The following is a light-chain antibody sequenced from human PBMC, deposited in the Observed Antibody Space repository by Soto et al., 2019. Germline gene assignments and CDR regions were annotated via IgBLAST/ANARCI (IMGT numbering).Light chain of an antibody. CDR3: SAFTGTTYV. J-gene: IGLJ1*01. Sequence: QSVLTQPASVSGSPGQSITISCTGSSSDVGGNKYVSWYQQYPGKAPKLMIYDVSNRPSGVSNRFSGSKSGNTASLTISGLQAEDEADYYCSAFTGTTYVFGTGTKVTVL. CDR1: SSDVGGNKY. CDR2: DVS. V-gene: IGLV2-14*01.